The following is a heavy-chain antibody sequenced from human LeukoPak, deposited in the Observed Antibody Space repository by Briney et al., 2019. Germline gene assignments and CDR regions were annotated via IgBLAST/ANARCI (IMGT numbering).Heavy chain of an antibody. Sequence: SGTLSLTCIISGDSINSNTLYWGWIRQPAGKGLEWIGRIFFGGATEYSPSLKSRVVISLDASNNQFSLKLSSVTAADTAVYYCVKGNWGSDFDHWGQGTLVTVSS. V-gene: IGHV4-61*02. J-gene: IGHJ4*02. CDR2: IFFGGAT. D-gene: IGHD7-27*01. CDR1: GDSINSNTLY. CDR3: VKGNWGSDFDH.